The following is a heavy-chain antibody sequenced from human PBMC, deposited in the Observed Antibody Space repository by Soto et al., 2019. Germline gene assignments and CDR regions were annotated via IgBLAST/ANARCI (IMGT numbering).Heavy chain of an antibody. D-gene: IGHD6-19*01. CDR1: GYTFTSYA. CDR3: ARVAAVAGGGVYYYYYMDV. V-gene: IGHV1-3*01. J-gene: IGHJ6*03. Sequence: ASVKVSCKASGYTFTSYAMHWVRQAPGQRLEWMGWINAGNGNTKYSQKFQGRVTITRDTSASTAYMELSSLRSEDTAVYYCARVAAVAGGGVYYYYYMDVWGKGTTVTVSS. CDR2: INAGNGNT.